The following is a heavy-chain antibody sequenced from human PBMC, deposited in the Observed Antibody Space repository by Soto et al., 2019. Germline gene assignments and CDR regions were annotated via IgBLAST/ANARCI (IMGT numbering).Heavy chain of an antibody. CDR3: AKGPQEHCDFWSDSYYFDY. CDR1: GFTFSSYA. D-gene: IGHD3-3*01. CDR2: ISGSGGST. J-gene: IGHJ4*02. Sequence: GSLRLSCAASGFTFSSYAMHWVRQAPGKGLEWVAVISGSGGSTYYADSVKGRFTISRDNSKNMLYLQMNSLRAEDTAVYYCAKGPQEHCDFWSDSYYFDYWGQGTLVTVSS. V-gene: IGHV3-23*01.